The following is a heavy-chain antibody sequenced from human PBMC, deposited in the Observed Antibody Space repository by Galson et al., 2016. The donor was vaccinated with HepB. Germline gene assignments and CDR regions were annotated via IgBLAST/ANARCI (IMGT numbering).Heavy chain of an antibody. CDR1: GDSIRSSDSY. D-gene: IGHD6-6*01. Sequence: TLSLTCTVSGDSIRSSDSYWSWIRQLPGKGREWIGHIYYSGSTYYNPSPKSRFTFSLETSKNQFSLQLNSVTAADTAVHYWARALISRSATFDYWGQRSLVTVSS. CDR3: ARALISRSATFDY. V-gene: IGHV4-31*03. CDR2: IYYSGST. J-gene: IGHJ4*02.